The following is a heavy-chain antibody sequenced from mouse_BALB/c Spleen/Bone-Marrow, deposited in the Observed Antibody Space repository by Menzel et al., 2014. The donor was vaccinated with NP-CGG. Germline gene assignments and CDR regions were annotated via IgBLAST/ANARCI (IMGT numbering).Heavy chain of an antibody. CDR2: IFPGDGST. J-gene: IGHJ3*01. CDR1: GYTFTSYD. Sequence: QVQLQQSGAELVKPGASVKLSCKASGYTFTSYDINWVRQRPEQGLEWIGWIFPGDGSTKYNEKFKGKATLTTDKSSSTAYMQLSRLTSEDAAGYFCARRVYYDYDGGAWFAYWGQGTLVTVSA. D-gene: IGHD2-4*01. V-gene: IGHV1-85*01. CDR3: ARRVYYDYDGGAWFAY.